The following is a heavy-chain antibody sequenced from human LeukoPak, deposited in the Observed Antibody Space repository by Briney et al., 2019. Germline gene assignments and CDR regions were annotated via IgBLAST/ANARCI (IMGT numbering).Heavy chain of an antibody. Sequence: ASVKVSCKASGYTFTGYDINWVRQATGQGLEWMGWMNPNSGNTGYAQKFQGRVTMTRNTSISTAYMELSSLRSEDTAVYYCARFDYVWGSYRPAGDWGQGTLVTVSS. CDR2: MNPNSGNT. J-gene: IGHJ4*02. D-gene: IGHD3-16*02. V-gene: IGHV1-8*01. CDR3: ARFDYVWGSYRPAGD. CDR1: GYTFTGYD.